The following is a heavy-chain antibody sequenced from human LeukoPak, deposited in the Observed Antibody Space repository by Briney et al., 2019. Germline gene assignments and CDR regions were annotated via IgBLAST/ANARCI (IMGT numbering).Heavy chain of an antibody. CDR1: GFTFSSYS. V-gene: IGHV3-21*01. J-gene: IGHJ4*02. D-gene: IGHD6-19*01. CDR3: ARAAYSSGWYAPSGPDY. Sequence: GGSLRLSCAASGFTFSSYSTNWVRQAPGKGLEWVSSISSSSSYIYYADSVKGRFTISRDNAKNSLYLQMNSLRAEDTAVYYCARAAYSSGWYAPSGPDYWGQGTLVTVSS. CDR2: ISSSSSYI.